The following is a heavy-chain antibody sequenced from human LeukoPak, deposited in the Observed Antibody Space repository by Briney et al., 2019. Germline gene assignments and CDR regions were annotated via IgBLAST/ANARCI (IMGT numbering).Heavy chain of an antibody. CDR3: ARLTLGIAVVGFDC. Sequence: ASVKVSCKASGYTFTSYYMHWVRQAPGQGLEWMGIINPSGGSTSYAQKFQGRVTMTRDTSTSTAYMELRSLRSDDTAVYYCARLTLGIAVVGFDCWGQGTLVTVSS. D-gene: IGHD6-13*01. V-gene: IGHV1-46*01. CDR1: GYTFTSYY. J-gene: IGHJ4*02. CDR2: INPSGGST.